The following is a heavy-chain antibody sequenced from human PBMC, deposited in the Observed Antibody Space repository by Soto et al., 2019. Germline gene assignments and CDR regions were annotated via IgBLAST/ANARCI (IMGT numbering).Heavy chain of an antibody. D-gene: IGHD1-7*01. V-gene: IGHV3-23*01. CDR2: ISGSGGST. CDR1: GFTFSSYA. Sequence: EVQLLESGGGLVQPGGSLRLSCAASGFTFSSYAMSWVRQAPGKGLEWVSAISGSGGSTYYADSVKGRFTISRDNSKNTLYLQMYSLRAEDTAVYYCAKDPLELELRGWFDPWGQGTLVTVSS. CDR3: AKDPLELELRGWFDP. J-gene: IGHJ5*02.